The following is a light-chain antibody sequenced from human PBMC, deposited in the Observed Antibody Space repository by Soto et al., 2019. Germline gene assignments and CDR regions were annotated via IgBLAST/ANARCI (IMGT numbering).Light chain of an antibody. V-gene: IGKV3-15*01. CDR1: QSVSSK. Sequence: EIVMTQSPATLSVSPGERATLSCRASQSVSSKLAWYQQKSGQAPWLLIYGASTRATGIPARFSGSGSGTEFTLTISSLQSEDFAVYYCQQYHDWPPLTFGQGTKVEIK. J-gene: IGKJ2*01. CDR2: GAS. CDR3: QQYHDWPPLT.